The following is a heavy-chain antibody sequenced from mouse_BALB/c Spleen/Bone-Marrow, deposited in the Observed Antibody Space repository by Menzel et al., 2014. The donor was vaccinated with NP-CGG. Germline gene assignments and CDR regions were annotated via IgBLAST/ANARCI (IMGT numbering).Heavy chain of an antibody. CDR3: ARDYYGSLYAMDY. J-gene: IGHJ4*01. V-gene: IGHV2-9*02. CDR1: GFSLTSYG. CDR2: IWAGGST. D-gene: IGHD1-1*01. Sequence: QVQLKDSGPGLVSPSQRLSITCTVSGFSLTSYGLHWVRRPPGKGLEWLGVIWAGGSTNYNSALMSRLSISKDNSKSQVFLKMNSPQTDDTAMYYCARDYYGSLYAMDYWGQGTSVTVSS.